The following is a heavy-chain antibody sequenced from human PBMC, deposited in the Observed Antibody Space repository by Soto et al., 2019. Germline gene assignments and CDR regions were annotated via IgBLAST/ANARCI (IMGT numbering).Heavy chain of an antibody. J-gene: IGHJ3*02. D-gene: IGHD2-2*01. CDR1: GYTFTSYD. CDR2: MNPNSGNT. V-gene: IGHV1-8*01. Sequence: GASVKVSCKASGYTFTSYDINWVRQATGQGLEWMGWMNPNSGNTGYAQKFQGRVTMTRNTSISTAYMELSSLRSEDTAVYYCARGRGGWFINQLLNAFDIWGQGTMVTVSS. CDR3: ARGRGGWFINQLLNAFDI.